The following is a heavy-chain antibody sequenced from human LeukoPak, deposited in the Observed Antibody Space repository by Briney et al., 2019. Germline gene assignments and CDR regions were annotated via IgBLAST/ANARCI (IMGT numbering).Heavy chain of an antibody. CDR3: AKDYGDSDV. CDR1: GFIFSTYD. V-gene: IGHV3-30*02. CDR2: IRYDGSNK. D-gene: IGHD4-17*01. J-gene: IGHJ6*04. Sequence: PGGSLRLSCVASGFIFSTYDMHWVRQAPGKGLEWVAFIRYDGSNKYYADSVKGRFTISRDNSKNTLYLQMNSLRAEDTAVYYCAKDYGDSDVWGKGTTVTVSS.